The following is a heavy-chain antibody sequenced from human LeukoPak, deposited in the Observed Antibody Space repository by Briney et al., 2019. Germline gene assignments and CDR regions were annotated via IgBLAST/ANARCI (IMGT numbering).Heavy chain of an antibody. Sequence: PSETLSLTCTVSGGSISSYYWSWIRQPPGKGLEWIGYVYPTGSTNYNPSLKSRVTISVDTSKNQFSLRLISVTAADTAVYYCARFWFGESTFDDWGQGTLVTVSS. D-gene: IGHD3-10*01. J-gene: IGHJ4*02. CDR2: VYPTGST. V-gene: IGHV4-59*01. CDR1: GGSISSYY. CDR3: ARFWFGESTFDD.